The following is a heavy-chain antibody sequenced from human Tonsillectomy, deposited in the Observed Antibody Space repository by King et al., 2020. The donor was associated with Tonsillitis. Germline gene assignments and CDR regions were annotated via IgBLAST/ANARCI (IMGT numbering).Heavy chain of an antibody. CDR1: GFSFSSFS. V-gene: IGHV3-7*01. CDR2: IKQDGSEQ. J-gene: IGHJ4*02. CDR3: AGYCSGDNCHAHAAWDN. D-gene: IGHD2-15*01. Sequence: QLVQSGGGLVQPGGSLRLSCVASGFSFSSFSMSWARQAPGKGLEWVANIKQDGSEQYYVDSVKGRFTISRDNAKTSLYLQMNSLRVEDTAVYYCAGYCSGDNCHAHAAWDNWGQGTPVTVSS.